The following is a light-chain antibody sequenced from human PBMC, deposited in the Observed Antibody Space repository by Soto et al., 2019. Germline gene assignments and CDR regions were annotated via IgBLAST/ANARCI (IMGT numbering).Light chain of an antibody. CDR1: SNEVGSYYP. Sequence: QSALTQPASVSGSPGQSITISCSGTSNEVGSYYPVSWYQHHPGRAPQLIIYEDIKRPSGVSDRFSASMSGNTASLTISGLQADDEADYFCCSYAGRTTPYVFGTGTKSPS. V-gene: IGLV2-23*01. CDR3: CSYAGRTTPYV. J-gene: IGLJ1*01. CDR2: EDI.